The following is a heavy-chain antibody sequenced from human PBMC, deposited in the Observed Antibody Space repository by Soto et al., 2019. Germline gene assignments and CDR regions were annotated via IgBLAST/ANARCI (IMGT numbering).Heavy chain of an antibody. J-gene: IGHJ4*02. V-gene: IGHV3-9*01. CDR1: GFTFDDYA. CDR2: ISWYSVSI. CDR3: AKAGQRLTEGGGY. D-gene: IGHD1-26*01. Sequence: EVQLVESGGGLVQPGRSLRLSCAASGFTFDDYAMHWVRQAPGKGLEWVSGISWYSVSIGYADSVKGRFTISRDNAKNSLYLQMNSLGAEDTALYYCAKAGQRLTEGGGYWGQGTLVTVSS.